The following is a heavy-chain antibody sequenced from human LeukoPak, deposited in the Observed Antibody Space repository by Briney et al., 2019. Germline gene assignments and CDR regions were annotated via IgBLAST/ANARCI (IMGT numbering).Heavy chain of an antibody. CDR1: GYTFTGYY. Sequence: GASVKVSCKASGYTFTGYYMHWVRQAPGQGPEWMGWINPNSGGTNYAQKFQGRVTMTRDTSISTAYMELSRLRSDDTAVYYCARALYYDFWSGYCYYFDYWGQGTLVTVSS. J-gene: IGHJ4*02. V-gene: IGHV1-2*02. CDR2: INPNSGGT. CDR3: ARALYYDFWSGYCYYFDY. D-gene: IGHD3-3*01.